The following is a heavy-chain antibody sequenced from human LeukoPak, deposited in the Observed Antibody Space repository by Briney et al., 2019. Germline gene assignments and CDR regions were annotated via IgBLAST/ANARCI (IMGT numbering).Heavy chain of an antibody. CDR1: GGTFSSYA. CDR2: IIPIFGTA. J-gene: IGHJ5*02. Sequence: SVKVSCKASGGTFSSYAISWVRQAPGQGLEWMGGIIPIFGTANYARKFQGRVTITADESTSTAYMELSSLRSEDTAVYYCASSHYGGNSNWFDPWGQGTLVTVSS. V-gene: IGHV1-69*01. D-gene: IGHD4-23*01. CDR3: ASSHYGGNSNWFDP.